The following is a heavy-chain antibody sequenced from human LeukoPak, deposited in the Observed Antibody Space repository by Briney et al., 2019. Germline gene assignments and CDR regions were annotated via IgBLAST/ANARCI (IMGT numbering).Heavy chain of an antibody. D-gene: IGHD4-11*01. Sequence: ASETLSLTCAVYGGSFSGYYWSWIRQPPGKGLEWIGEINHSGSTNYNPSLKSRVSISVDTSKNQFSLKLSSVTAADTAVYYCARGRQYYSNNHCYMDVWGKGTTVTVSS. CDR1: GGSFSGYY. V-gene: IGHV4-34*01. J-gene: IGHJ6*03. CDR2: INHSGST. CDR3: ARGRQYYSNNHCYMDV.